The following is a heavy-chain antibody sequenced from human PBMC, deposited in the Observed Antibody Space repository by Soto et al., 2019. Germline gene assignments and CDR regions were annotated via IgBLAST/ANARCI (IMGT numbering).Heavy chain of an antibody. J-gene: IGHJ6*02. CDR3: ARATYYDFWSGYYNYYYGMDV. CDR1: GFTFSSYG. Sequence: GGSLRLSCAASGFTFSSYGMHWVRQAPGKGLEWVAVIWYDGSNKYYADSVKGRFTISRDNSKNTLYLQMNSLRAEDTAVYYCARATYYDFWSGYYNYYYGMDVWGQGTTVTVSS. V-gene: IGHV3-33*01. D-gene: IGHD3-3*01. CDR2: IWYDGSNK.